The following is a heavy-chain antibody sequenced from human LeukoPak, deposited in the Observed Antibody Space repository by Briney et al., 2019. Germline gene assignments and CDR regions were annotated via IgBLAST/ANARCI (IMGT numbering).Heavy chain of an antibody. J-gene: IGHJ3*01. V-gene: IGHV3-23*01. CDR2: ISGSGDTT. Sequence: GGSLRLSCAASGFTFSRYAMSWVRQAPGKGLEWVSGISGSGDTTYYADSVKGRFTISRDNSKNTLYLQLNSLRAEDTAVYYCAKDRSLVAFEVWGQGTVVTVSS. CDR3: AKDRSLVAFEV. CDR1: GFTFSRYA.